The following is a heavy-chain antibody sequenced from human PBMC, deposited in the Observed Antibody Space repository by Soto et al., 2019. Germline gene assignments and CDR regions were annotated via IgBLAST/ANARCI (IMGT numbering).Heavy chain of an antibody. J-gene: IGHJ6*03. Sequence: VQLVESGGALVQPGGSLRLSCAASGFTFSNYWMYWVRQAPGKGLVFVSRLDTEGGSTIYADSVKSRFTISRDNARNTLYLQMESLRGEDTAVYYCATDRGRVTSSVVAINANHMGVSGRGTTVTVSS. CDR1: GFTFSNYW. V-gene: IGHV3-74*01. CDR3: ATDRGRVTSSVVAINANHMGV. CDR2: LDTEGGST. D-gene: IGHD2-15*01.